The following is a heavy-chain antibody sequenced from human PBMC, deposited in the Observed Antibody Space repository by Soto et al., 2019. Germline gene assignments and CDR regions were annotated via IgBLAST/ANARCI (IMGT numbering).Heavy chain of an antibody. J-gene: IGHJ4*02. CDR3: ARDRKGYCSGGSCYSLGY. Sequence: QVQLVESGGGVVQPGRSLRLSCAASGFTFSSYAMHWVRQAPGTGLEWVAVISYDGSNKYYADSVKGRFTISRDNSKNTLYLQMNSLRAEDTAVYYCARDRKGYCSGGSCYSLGYWGQGTLVTVAS. V-gene: IGHV3-30-3*01. CDR2: ISYDGSNK. D-gene: IGHD2-15*01. CDR1: GFTFSSYA.